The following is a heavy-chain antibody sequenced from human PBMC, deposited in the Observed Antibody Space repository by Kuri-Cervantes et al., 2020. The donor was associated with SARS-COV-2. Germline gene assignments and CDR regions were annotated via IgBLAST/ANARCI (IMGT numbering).Heavy chain of an antibody. D-gene: IGHD3-22*01. Sequence: GGSLRLSCAASGFTFSSYGIHWVRQAPGKGLVWVSRINPDGSYTNNADSVKGRFTLSRDNAKNSLYLQMNSLRAEDTAVYYCARDGPTRTYYYDSSGYDYWGQGTLVTVSS. CDR3: ARDGPTRTYYYDSSGYDY. J-gene: IGHJ4*02. CDR1: GFTFSSYG. CDR2: INPDGSYT. V-gene: IGHV3-74*01.